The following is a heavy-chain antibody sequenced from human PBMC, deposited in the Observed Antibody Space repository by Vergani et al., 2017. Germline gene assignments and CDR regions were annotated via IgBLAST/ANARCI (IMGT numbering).Heavy chain of an antibody. D-gene: IGHD3-22*01. CDR1: GYSFTSYW. J-gene: IGHJ3*02. CDR2: IDPSDSYT. Sequence: EVQLVQSGAEVKKPGESLRISCKGSGYSFTSYWISWVRQMPGKGLEWMGRIDPSDSYTNYSPSFQGHVTISADKSISTAYLQWSSLKASDTAMYYCARHETYDYDSSGRVNDAFDIWGQGTMVTVSS. V-gene: IGHV5-10-1*01. CDR3: ARHETYDYDSSGRVNDAFDI.